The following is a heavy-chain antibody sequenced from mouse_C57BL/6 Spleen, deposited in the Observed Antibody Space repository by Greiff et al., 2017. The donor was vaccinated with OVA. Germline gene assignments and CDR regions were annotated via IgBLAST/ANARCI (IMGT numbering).Heavy chain of an antibody. J-gene: IGHJ2*01. CDR1: GFTFSSYA. V-gene: IGHV5-4*01. CDR2: ISDGGSYT. Sequence: EVQVVESGGGLVKPGGSLKLSCAASGFTFSSYAMSWVRQTPEKRLEWVATISDGGSYTYYPDNVKGRFTISRDNAKNNLYLQMSHLKSEDTAMYYCARAPYSNYVGYFDYWGQGTTLTVSS. CDR3: ARAPYSNYVGYFDY. D-gene: IGHD2-5*01.